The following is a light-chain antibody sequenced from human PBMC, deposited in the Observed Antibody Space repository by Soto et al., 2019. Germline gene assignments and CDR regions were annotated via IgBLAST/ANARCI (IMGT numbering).Light chain of an antibody. Sequence: DIQMTQSPSSVSASVRDRVTISCRASQGVSSWLAWYQQQPGKAPKLLIYAASSLQSGVPSGFSGSGSGTDFTLTISSLEPEDFAVYYCQQRSNWPPTWTFGQGTKVDIK. CDR3: QQRSNWPPTWT. J-gene: IGKJ1*01. CDR1: QGVSSW. V-gene: IGKV1-12*01. CDR2: AAS.